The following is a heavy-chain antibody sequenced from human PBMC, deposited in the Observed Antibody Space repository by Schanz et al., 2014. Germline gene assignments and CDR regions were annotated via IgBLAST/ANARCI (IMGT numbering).Heavy chain of an antibody. CDR2: ISGSSRTI. J-gene: IGHJ4*02. Sequence: EVQLVESGGGLVKPGGFLRLSCAASGFTFSDYSMNWVRQAPGKGPEWVSYISGSSRTIYYADSMKGRFTVSRDNAENALYLQMNSLRAEDTAVYYCARDHTTESYYSAGPPIDYWGQGTLLTVSS. CDR3: ARDHTTESYYSAGPPIDY. V-gene: IGHV3-48*01. D-gene: IGHD1-26*01. CDR1: GFTFSDYS.